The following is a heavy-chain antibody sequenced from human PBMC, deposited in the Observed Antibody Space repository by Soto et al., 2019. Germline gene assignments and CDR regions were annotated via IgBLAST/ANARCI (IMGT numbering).Heavy chain of an antibody. CDR3: VRPLPSGQTHARDV. D-gene: IGHD3-10*01. CDR1: GLPVAGSY. Sequence: PGGSLRLSCVASGLPVAGSYMAWVRQAPGMGLEWASVIYNDGTTYYSQSVEGRFTISRDTSKNTLYLQMDRLRDEDTAVYYCVRPLPSGQTHARDVWGQGTTVTVSS. V-gene: IGHV3-53*01. CDR2: IYNDGTT. J-gene: IGHJ6*02.